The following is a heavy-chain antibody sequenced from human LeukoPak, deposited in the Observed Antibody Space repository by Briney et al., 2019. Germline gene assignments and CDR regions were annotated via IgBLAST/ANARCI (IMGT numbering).Heavy chain of an antibody. CDR1: GGSFSGYY. CDR2: INHSGST. CDR3: ATIKRGSIFGYFDF. V-gene: IGHV4-34*01. D-gene: IGHD5-18*01. J-gene: IGHJ4*02. Sequence: SETLSLTCAVYGGSFSGYYWSWIRQPPGKGLEWIGEINHSGSTNYNPSLKSRVTISVDTSKNQFSLRLSSVTAADAAVYYCATIKRGSIFGYFDFWGQGIKVTVSS.